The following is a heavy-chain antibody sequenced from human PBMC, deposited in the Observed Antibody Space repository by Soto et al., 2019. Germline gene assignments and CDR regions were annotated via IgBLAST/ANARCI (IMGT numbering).Heavy chain of an antibody. D-gene: IGHD6-19*01. V-gene: IGHV3-23*01. Sequence: PGGSLRLSCAASGFTFSSYAMSWVRQAPGKGLEWVSAISGSGGSTYYADSVKGRFTISRDNSKNTLYLQMNSLRAEDTAVYYCAKDRIAVADPSYFDYWGQGTLVTSPQ. CDR2: ISGSGGST. J-gene: IGHJ4*02. CDR3: AKDRIAVADPSYFDY. CDR1: GFTFSSYA.